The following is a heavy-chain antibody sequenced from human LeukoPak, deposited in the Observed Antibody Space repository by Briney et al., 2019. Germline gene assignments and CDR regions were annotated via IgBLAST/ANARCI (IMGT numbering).Heavy chain of an antibody. CDR3: ARGLHGSYDSSGYFDAFDN. V-gene: IGHV3-72*01. D-gene: IGHD3-22*01. J-gene: IGHJ3*02. CDR1: GFTFSDHY. Sequence: GGSLRLSCAVSGFTFSDHYMDWVRQAPGKGLEWVGRTRNKAYSYTTEYAASVKGRFTVSRDDSQNSLYLQMNSLRTEDTAVYFCARGLHGSYDSSGYFDAFDNWGQGTMVTVSS. CDR2: TRNKAYSYTT.